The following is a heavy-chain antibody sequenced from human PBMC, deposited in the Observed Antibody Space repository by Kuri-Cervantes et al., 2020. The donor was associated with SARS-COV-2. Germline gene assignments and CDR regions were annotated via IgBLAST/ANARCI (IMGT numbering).Heavy chain of an antibody. V-gene: IGHV4-39*01. J-gene: IGHJ4*02. D-gene: IGHD6-19*01. CDR2: IYYSGST. CDR1: GGSISSGDYY. Sequence: SETLSLTCTVSGGSISSGDYYWSWIRQPPGKGLEWIGSIYYSGSTYYNPSLKSRVTISVDTSKNQFSLKLSSVTAADTAVYYCARQGDGGFRAVAGTTEWGYWGQGTLVTVSS. CDR3: ARQGDGGFRAVAGTTEWGY.